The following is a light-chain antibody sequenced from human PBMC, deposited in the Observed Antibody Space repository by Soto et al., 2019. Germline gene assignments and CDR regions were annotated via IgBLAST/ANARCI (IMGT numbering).Light chain of an antibody. CDR3: SSYTDSSNYV. Sequence: QSALTQPASVSGSPGQSITISCTGSGSDVGGFDYVSWYQQHPGKAPKLMIYQVTNRPSGVSNRFSGSRSGNTASLTISGLQAEDEADYYCSSYTDSSNYVFGTGTKLTVL. V-gene: IGLV2-14*01. CDR1: GSDVGGFDY. CDR2: QVT. J-gene: IGLJ1*01.